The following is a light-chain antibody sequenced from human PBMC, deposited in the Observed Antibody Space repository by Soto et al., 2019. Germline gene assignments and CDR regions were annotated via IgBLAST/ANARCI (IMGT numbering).Light chain of an antibody. CDR3: QQYNNWPQT. CDR2: GAY. V-gene: IGKV3-15*01. J-gene: IGKJ2*01. CDR1: QSVSSN. Sequence: EIVMTQSPATLSVSPGERATLSCRASQSVSSNLAWYQQKPGQAPRLLIYGAYTRATGIPARFSGSGSGTEFTLPISSLQSEDFAVYYCQQYNNWPQTFGQGNKLEIK.